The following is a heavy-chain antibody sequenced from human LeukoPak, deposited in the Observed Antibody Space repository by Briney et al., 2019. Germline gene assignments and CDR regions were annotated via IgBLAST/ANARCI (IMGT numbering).Heavy chain of an antibody. Sequence: SETLSLTCAVYGGSFSGYYWSWIRQPPGKGLEWIGEINHSGSTNYNPSLKSRVTISVDTSKNQFSLKLSSVTAADTAVYYCARGLYSGAYYYYYYMDVWGEGTTVTVSS. CDR2: INHSGST. CDR3: ARGLYSGAYYYYYYMDV. CDR1: GGSFSGYY. V-gene: IGHV4-34*01. D-gene: IGHD1-26*01. J-gene: IGHJ6*03.